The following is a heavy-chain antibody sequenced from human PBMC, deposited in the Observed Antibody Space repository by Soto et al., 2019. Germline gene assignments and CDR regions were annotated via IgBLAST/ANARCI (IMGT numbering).Heavy chain of an antibody. Sequence: EVQLVESGGGLVQPGRSLRLSCAASGFTFDDYAMHWVRQAPGKGLEWVSGISWNSGSIGYADSVKGRFTISRDNAKNSLYLQMNSLRAEDTALYYCAKDFVSVFGLDAFDIWGQGTMVTVSS. CDR1: GFTFDDYA. D-gene: IGHD2-15*01. J-gene: IGHJ3*02. V-gene: IGHV3-9*01. CDR3: AKDFVSVFGLDAFDI. CDR2: ISWNSGSI.